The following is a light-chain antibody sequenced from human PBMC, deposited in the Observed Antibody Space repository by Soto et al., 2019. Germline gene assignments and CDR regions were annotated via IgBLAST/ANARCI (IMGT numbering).Light chain of an antibody. V-gene: IGKV3D-15*01. CDR1: QSVNSN. CDR3: QQYSHWFT. CDR2: GAS. J-gene: IGKJ4*01. Sequence: EVVLTQSPATLSVSPGERATLSCRASQSVNSNLAWYQHKPGQAPRLLIFGASTRATGIPARFGGSGSGTEFTLTISSLQSEDFAVYYCQQYSHWFTLGGGTKVDIK.